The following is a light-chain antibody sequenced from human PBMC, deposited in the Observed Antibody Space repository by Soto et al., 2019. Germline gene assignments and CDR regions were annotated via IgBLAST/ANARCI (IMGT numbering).Light chain of an antibody. CDR2: GNN. CDR3: QSFDNSLSAHWV. V-gene: IGLV1-40*01. J-gene: IGLJ3*02. Sequence: QAVLTQPPSVSGAPGQTITISCTGSSSNIGAGYDVHWYQQLPGRAPKLLIYGNNNRPSGVPDRFSGSKSGTSVSLAITGLQAEDEADYYCQSFDNSLSAHWVFGGGTKVTVL. CDR1: SSNIGAGYD.